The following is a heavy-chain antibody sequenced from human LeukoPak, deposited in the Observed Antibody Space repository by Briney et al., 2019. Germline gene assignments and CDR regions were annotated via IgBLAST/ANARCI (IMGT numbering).Heavy chain of an antibody. J-gene: IGHJ6*03. CDR2: MSYDGSNK. Sequence: PGKSLRLSCAASGFTFSNYATHWVRQAPGKGLEWVAVMSYDGSNKYYADSVKGRFTISRDISKNTLYLQMNSLRAEDTAVYYCATAARDYYYYMDVWGKGTTVTVSS. CDR1: GFTFSNYA. V-gene: IGHV3-30*01. CDR3: ATAARDYYYYMDV. D-gene: IGHD6-13*01.